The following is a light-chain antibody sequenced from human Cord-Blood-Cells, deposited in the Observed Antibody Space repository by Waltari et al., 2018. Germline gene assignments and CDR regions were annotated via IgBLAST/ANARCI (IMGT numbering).Light chain of an antibody. V-gene: IGLV2-14*01. CDR1: GSAFVGYKY. CDR3: SSYTSSSTXV. Sequence: QSALTQPXSVXXSPXQPITISCTQTGSAFVGYKYLSCYQQHPGKATKLIIYVVTNRPSGVSNRFSGSKSXNTAYLTISGIQAEDEXDYXCSSYTSSSTXVFGTGTXXTVL. J-gene: IGLJ1*01. CDR2: VVT.